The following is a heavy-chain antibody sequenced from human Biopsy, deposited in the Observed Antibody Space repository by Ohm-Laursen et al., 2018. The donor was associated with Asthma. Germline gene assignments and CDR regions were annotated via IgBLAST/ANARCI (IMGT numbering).Heavy chain of an antibody. CDR1: RFTYE. CDR2: ISYDGSSI. D-gene: IGHD6-19*01. J-gene: IGHJ4*02. Sequence: SLRLSCAASRFTYEMHWVRQAPGKGLEWVAVISYDGSSIYYADSVKGRFTISRDDSKNTLSLQMNSPTAEDTAVYYCAREGVAGTHIEDWGQGTLVTVSS. CDR3: AREGVAGTHIED. V-gene: IGHV3-30-3*01.